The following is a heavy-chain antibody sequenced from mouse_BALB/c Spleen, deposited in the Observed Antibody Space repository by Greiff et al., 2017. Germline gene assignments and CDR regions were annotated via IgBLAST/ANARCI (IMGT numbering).Heavy chain of an antibody. Sequence: EVKLVESGGGLVQPGGSRKLSCAASGFTFSSFGMHWVRQAPEKGLEWVAYFSSGSSTIYYADTVKGRFTISRDNPKNTLFLQMTSLRSEDTAMYYCARSPYYDSWFAYWGQGTLVTVSA. CDR1: GFTFSSFG. V-gene: IGHV5-17*02. J-gene: IGHJ3*01. CDR3: ARSPYYDSWFAY. CDR2: FSSGSSTI. D-gene: IGHD2-4*01.